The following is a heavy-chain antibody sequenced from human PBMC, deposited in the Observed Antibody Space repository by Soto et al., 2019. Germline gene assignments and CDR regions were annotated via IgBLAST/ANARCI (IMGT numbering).Heavy chain of an antibody. CDR2: INHSGST. CDR3: ARSLRGYTGYDLAY. Sequence: SSETLSLTCAVYGGSFSGYYWTWIRQPPGTGLEWIGEINHSGSTNYNPSLKSRVTILVDRSKNQFSLNLSSVTAADTAVYYCARSLRGYTGYDLAYWGQGTLVTVSS. D-gene: IGHD5-12*01. CDR1: GGSFSGYY. J-gene: IGHJ4*02. V-gene: IGHV4-34*01.